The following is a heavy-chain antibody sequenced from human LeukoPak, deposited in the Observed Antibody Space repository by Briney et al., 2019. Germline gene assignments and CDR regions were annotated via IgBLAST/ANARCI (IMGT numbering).Heavy chain of an antibody. CDR3: ARLHYGGNYGYYYYYMDV. V-gene: IGHV4-38-2*02. J-gene: IGHJ6*03. CDR2: IYHSGST. Sequence: SETLSLTCTVSGYSISSGYYWGWIRPPPGKGLEWIGSIYHSGSTYYNPSLKSRVTISVDTSKNQFSLKVSSVTAADTAVYYCARLHYGGNYGYYYYYMDVWGKGTTVTISS. CDR1: GYSISSGYY. D-gene: IGHD4-23*01.